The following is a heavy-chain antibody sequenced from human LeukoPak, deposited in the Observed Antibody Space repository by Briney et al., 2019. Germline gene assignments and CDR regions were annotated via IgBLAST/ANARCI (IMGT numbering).Heavy chain of an antibody. D-gene: IGHD2-2*02. CDR1: GFTFSSCA. J-gene: IGHJ4*02. Sequence: PGGSLRLSCAASGFTFSSCAMHWVRQAPGKGLEWVAVISYDGSNKYYADSVKGRFTISRDNSKNTLYLQMNSLRAEDTAVYYCAKDYSKYCSSTSCYSPFYFDYWGQGTLVTVSS. V-gene: IGHV3-30-3*01. CDR3: AKDYSKYCSSTSCYSPFYFDY. CDR2: ISYDGSNK.